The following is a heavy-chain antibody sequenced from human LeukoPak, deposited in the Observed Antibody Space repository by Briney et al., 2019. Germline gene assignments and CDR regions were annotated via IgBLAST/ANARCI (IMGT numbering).Heavy chain of an antibody. V-gene: IGHV4-39*07. CDR2: INHSGST. CDR3: ARALSRITIFGVVSYFDY. D-gene: IGHD3-3*01. CDR1: GGSTSSSNYY. Sequence: SETLSLTCTVSGGSTSSSNYYWGWIRQPPGKGLEWIGEINHSGSTNYNPSLKSRVTISVDTSKNQFSLKLSSVTAADTAVYYCARALSRITIFGVVSYFDYWGQGTLVTVSS. J-gene: IGHJ4*02.